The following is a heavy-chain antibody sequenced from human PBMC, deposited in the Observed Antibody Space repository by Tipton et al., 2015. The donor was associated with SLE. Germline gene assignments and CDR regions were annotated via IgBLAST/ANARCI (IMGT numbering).Heavy chain of an antibody. CDR2: IYYSGST. CDR3: ASSPGIAAAGTFDY. J-gene: IGHJ4*02. CDR1: GGSISSYY. D-gene: IGHD6-13*01. Sequence: TLSLTCTVSGGSISSYYWSWIRQPPGKGLEWIGYIYYSGSTYYNPSLKSRVTISVDTSKNQFSLKLSSVTAADTAVYYCASSPGIAAAGTFDYWGQGTLVTVSS. V-gene: IGHV4-59*04.